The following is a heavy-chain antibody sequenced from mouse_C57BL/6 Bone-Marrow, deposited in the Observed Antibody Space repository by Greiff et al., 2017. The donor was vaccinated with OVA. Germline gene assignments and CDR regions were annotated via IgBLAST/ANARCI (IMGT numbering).Heavy chain of an antibody. Sequence: VQLQQSGAELARPGASVKLSCKASGYTFTSYGISWVKQRTGQGLEWIGEIYPRSGNTYYNEKFKGKATLTADKSSSTAYMELRSLTSEDSAVYFCARPYYYGSSYLFAYWGQGTLVTVSA. D-gene: IGHD1-1*01. CDR1: GYTFTSYG. J-gene: IGHJ3*01. CDR2: IYPRSGNT. CDR3: ARPYYYGSSYLFAY. V-gene: IGHV1-81*01.